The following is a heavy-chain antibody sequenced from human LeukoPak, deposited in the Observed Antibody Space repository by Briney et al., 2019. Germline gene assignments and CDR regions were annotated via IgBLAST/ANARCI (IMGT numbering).Heavy chain of an antibody. J-gene: IGHJ4*02. V-gene: IGHV4-59*01. CDR2: IYYSGST. Sequence: PSETLSLTCTVSGDSITSDYWSWIRQPPGKGLEWIGYIYYSGSTNYNPSLKSRVTISVDTSKNQFSLKLSSVTAADTAVYYCARVSYEYVWGSYRRDLNYFDYWGQGTLVTVSS. CDR3: ARVSYEYVWGSYRRDLNYFDY. D-gene: IGHD3-16*02. CDR1: GDSITSDY.